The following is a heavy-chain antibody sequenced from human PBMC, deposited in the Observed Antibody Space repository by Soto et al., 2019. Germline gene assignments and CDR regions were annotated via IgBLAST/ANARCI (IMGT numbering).Heavy chain of an antibody. Sequence: GGSLRLSCAASGFTFSSYAMHWVRQAPGKGLEWVAVISYDGSNKYYAGSVKGRFTISRDNSKNTLYLQMNSLRAEDTAVYYCARDAKDIVVVPAAIADTRGSAFDIWGQGTMVTVSS. V-gene: IGHV3-30-3*01. CDR1: GFTFSSYA. CDR2: ISYDGSNK. D-gene: IGHD2-2*01. CDR3: ARDAKDIVVVPAAIADTRGSAFDI. J-gene: IGHJ3*02.